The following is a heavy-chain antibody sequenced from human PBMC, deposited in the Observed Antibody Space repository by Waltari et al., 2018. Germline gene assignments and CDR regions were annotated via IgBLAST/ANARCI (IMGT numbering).Heavy chain of an antibody. V-gene: IGHV4-4*02. CDR1: GGSISSSYW. J-gene: IGHJ5*02. D-gene: IGHD2-2*01. Sequence: QVQLQESGPGLVKPSGTLSLTSAVSGGSISSSYWWSWVRQPPGKGLEWIGEIYHSGSTNYNPSLKSRVTISVDKSKNQFSLKLSSVTAADTAVYYCARDKVVVPAASGGYWFDPWGQGTLVTVSS. CDR2: IYHSGST. CDR3: ARDKVVVPAASGGYWFDP.